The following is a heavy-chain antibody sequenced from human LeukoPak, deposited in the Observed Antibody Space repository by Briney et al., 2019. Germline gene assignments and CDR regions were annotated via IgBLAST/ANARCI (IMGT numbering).Heavy chain of an antibody. J-gene: IGHJ4*02. CDR3: AKVRGTYSSGYFFDY. CDR2: ISWNSGYI. D-gene: IGHD6-19*01. V-gene: IGHV3-9*01. CDR1: GFTFDNYA. Sequence: GRSLRLSCAASGFTFDNYAMHWVRQAPGKGLEWLSIISWNSGYIGYVDSVKGRFTIPRDNAKKSLDLQMNSLRAEDTAFYYCAKVRGTYSSGYFFDYWGQGTLVTVSS.